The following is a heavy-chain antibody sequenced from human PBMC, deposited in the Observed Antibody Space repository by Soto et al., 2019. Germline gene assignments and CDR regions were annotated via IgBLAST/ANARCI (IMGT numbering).Heavy chain of an antibody. Sequence: QVQLRQWGAGLLKPSETLSLTCAVYGGSFSGYYWSWIRQPPGKGLEWIGEINHVGGTNYNPSLKSRLTISVDTSKNQFSLKVNSVTAADTAVYYCARGQKGYSSSWYVDWGQGTPVTVSS. CDR1: GGSFSGYY. J-gene: IGHJ4*02. D-gene: IGHD6-13*01. CDR3: ARGQKGYSSSWYVD. CDR2: INHVGGT. V-gene: IGHV4-34*01.